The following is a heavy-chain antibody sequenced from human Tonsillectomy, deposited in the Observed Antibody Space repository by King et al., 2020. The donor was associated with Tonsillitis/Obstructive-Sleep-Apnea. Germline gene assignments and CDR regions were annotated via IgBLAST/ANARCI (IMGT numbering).Heavy chain of an antibody. CDR1: GGTFRSYA. J-gene: IGHJ4*02. Sequence: QLVQSGAEVKKPGSSVKVSCKASGGTFRSYAISWVRQAPGQGLEWMGRIIPILDTANYAQKFQGRVTITADESTSTAYMELNSLRSEDTAGYYCARGYGGNRGNFDYWGQGTLVTVSS. D-gene: IGHD4-23*01. CDR3: ARGYGGNRGNFDY. V-gene: IGHV1-69*11. CDR2: IIPILDTA.